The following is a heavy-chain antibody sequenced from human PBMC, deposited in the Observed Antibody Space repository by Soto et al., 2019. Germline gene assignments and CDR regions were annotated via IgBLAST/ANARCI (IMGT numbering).Heavy chain of an antibody. CDR3: ARGHDY. V-gene: IGHV3-21*01. CDR2: ISGSSSYM. J-gene: IGHJ4*02. CDR1: GFTFSDFK. Sequence: VGSLRLSCAASGFTFSDFKMNWVRQAPGKRLEWVSFISGSSSYMYYADSVKGRFTISRDNAKNSLYLEMNSLRADDTAVYYCARGHDYWGQGTLVPVSS.